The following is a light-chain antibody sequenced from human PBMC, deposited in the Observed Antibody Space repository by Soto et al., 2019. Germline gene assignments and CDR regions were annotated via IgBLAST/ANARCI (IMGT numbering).Light chain of an antibody. J-gene: IGLJ1*01. CDR3: ISFTTSVTYV. V-gene: IGLV2-14*03. CDR1: SSDVGAYNY. CDR2: GVS. Sequence: QSALTQPASVSGSPGQSITVSCTGTSSDVGAYNYVSWYQQHPGKAPKLIISGVSNRPSGVSNRFSASKSGNTASLTISGIQAEEEADYYCISFTTSVTYVFGTGTQLTVL.